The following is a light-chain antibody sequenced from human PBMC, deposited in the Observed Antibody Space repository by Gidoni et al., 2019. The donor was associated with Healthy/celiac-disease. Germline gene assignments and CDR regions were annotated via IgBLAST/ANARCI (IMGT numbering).Light chain of an antibody. V-gene: IGKV1-39*01. CDR1: QSISSY. J-gene: IGKJ2*01. Sequence: DIHTPQSPSSLSASVGDTVTITCRASQSISSYLNWYQQKPGKAPKLLIYAASSLQSGVPSRFSGSGSGTDFTLTISSLQPEDFATYYCQQSYSTLYTCGQGTKLEIK. CDR3: QQSYSTLYT. CDR2: AAS.